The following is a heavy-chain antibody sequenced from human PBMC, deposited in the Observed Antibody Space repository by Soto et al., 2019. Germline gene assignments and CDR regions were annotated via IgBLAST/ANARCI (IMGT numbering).Heavy chain of an antibody. CDR3: AGDRSNSPDYFDY. D-gene: IGHD2-15*01. CDR2: IYYSGRT. CDR1: GGSISSDDYY. Sequence: PSETLSLTXTVSGGSISSDDYYWSWIRQPPGKGLEWIGYIYYSGRTNYNPSLESRLTISIDTSKNQFSLRLSYVSAADTAVYYCAGDRSNSPDYFDYWGQGTLVTVSS. V-gene: IGHV4-30-4*01. J-gene: IGHJ4*02.